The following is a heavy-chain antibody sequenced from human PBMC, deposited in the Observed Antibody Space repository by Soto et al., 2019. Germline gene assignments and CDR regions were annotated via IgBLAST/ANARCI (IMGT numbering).Heavy chain of an antibody. CDR1: GCSISSYY. J-gene: IGHJ4*02. CDR3: ARRPHGRHPIFHY. Sequence: QVQLQESGPGLVKPSETLSLTCTVSGCSISSYYWSWIRQPPGKGLEWIGYIYYSGSTNYNPSLQSRVTISVDTSKNHFSLKLSSVTAADTAVYYCARRPHGRHPIFHYWGQGPLVTVSS. CDR2: IYYSGST. V-gene: IGHV4-59*01. D-gene: IGHD3-3*01.